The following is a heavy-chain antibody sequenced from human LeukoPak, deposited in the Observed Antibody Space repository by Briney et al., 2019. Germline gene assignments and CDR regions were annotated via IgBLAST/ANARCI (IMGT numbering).Heavy chain of an antibody. CDR1: GDSSSSADYS. CDR3: ARVHSPKNSYGPQYYFDY. D-gene: IGHD5-18*01. J-gene: IGHJ4*02. Sequence: SQTLSLTCTVSGDSSSSADYSWSWIRQPPGKGLEWIGYIYYSGSTYYNPSPKSRVTISVDTSKNHFSLKLSSVTAADTAVYYCARVHSPKNSYGPQYYFDYWGQGTLVTVSS. CDR2: IYYSGST. V-gene: IGHV4-30-4*01.